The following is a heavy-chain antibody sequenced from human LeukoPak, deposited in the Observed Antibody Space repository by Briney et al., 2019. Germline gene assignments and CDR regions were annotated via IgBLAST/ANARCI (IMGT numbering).Heavy chain of an antibody. CDR2: ISSSSSYI. D-gene: IGHD4-11*01. CDR1: GFTFSSYS. J-gene: IGHJ3*02. V-gene: IGHV3-21*01. CDR3: ARGLQGPAFDI. Sequence: PGGSLRLSCAASGFTFSSYSMNWVRQAPGKGLKWVSTISSSSSYIYYADSVKGRFTISRDNAKNSLYLQMNSLRAEDTAVYYCARGLQGPAFDIWGQGTMVTVSS.